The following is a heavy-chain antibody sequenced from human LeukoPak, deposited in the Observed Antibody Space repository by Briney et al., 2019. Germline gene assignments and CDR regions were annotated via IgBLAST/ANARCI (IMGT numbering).Heavy chain of an antibody. CDR2: ISAYNGNT. CDR1: GYTFTSYG. V-gene: IGHV1-18*01. CDR3: ARSDDSSGIDY. J-gene: IGHJ4*02. Sequence: ASVKVSCKASGYTFTSYGISWVRQAPGQGLEWMGWISAYNGNTNYAQKLQGRVTMTTDTSTSTACMELRSLRSDDTAVYYCARSDDSSGIDYWGQGTLVTVSS. D-gene: IGHD3-22*01.